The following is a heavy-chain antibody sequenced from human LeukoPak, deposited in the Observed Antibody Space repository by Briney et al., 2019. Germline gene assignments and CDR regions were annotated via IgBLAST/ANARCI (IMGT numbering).Heavy chain of an antibody. D-gene: IGHD1-26*01. CDR3: AKSGGPIWVPVAY. V-gene: IGHV3-23*01. CDR1: GFTFSSDA. J-gene: IGHJ4*02. CDR2: ISASTTST. Sequence: AGGSLRLSCAGTGFTFSSDAMGWVRQAPGRGLEWVSGISASTTSTHYADSVKGRFTISRDDSKNILYLQMNSLRAEDTAIYYCAKSGGPIWVPVAYWGQGTLVTVPS.